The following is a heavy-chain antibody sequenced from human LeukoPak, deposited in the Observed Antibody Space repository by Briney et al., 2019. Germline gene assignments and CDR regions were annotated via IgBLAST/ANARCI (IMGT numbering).Heavy chain of an antibody. CDR2: TYYRSKWYN. D-gene: IGHD6-6*01. CDR3: ARGEYKYFQN. Sequence: SQTLSLTCAISGDSVSNNSAVWNWIRQSPSRGLEWLGRTYYRSKWYNDYAVSVKSRITINPDTSKNQFSLQLNSVTPEDTAVYYCARGEYKYFQNWGQGTLVTVSS. J-gene: IGHJ1*01. CDR1: GDSVSNNSAV. V-gene: IGHV6-1*01.